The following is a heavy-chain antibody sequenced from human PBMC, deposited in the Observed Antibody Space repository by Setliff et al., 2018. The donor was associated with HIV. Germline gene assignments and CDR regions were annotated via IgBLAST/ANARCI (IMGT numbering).Heavy chain of an antibody. CDR3: ARTRLGTYYGEMNWFDP. V-gene: IGHV4-4*08. J-gene: IGHJ5*02. D-gene: IGHD3-10*01. CDR1: GGSMSRVY. Sequence: SETLSLTCSVSGGSMSRVYWTWIRQPPGKGLEWIGYVSASGTTKYNPSLKSRVTISVDTSKNRFSLTLRSVTAADTAVYYCARTRLGTYYGEMNWFDPWGQGILVTVSS. CDR2: VSASGTT.